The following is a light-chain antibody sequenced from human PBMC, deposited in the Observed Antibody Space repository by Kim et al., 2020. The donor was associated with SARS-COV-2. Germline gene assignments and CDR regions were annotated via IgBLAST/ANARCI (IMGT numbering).Light chain of an antibody. CDR3: MQALQTPYT. J-gene: IGKJ2*01. Sequence: EPASISCGSSQSLLHSNGYNYLDWYLQKPGQSPQLLIYLGSNRASGVPDRFSGSGSGTDFTLKISRVEAEDVGVYYCMQALQTPYTFGQGTKLEI. V-gene: IGKV2-28*01. CDR1: QSLLHSNGYNY. CDR2: LGS.